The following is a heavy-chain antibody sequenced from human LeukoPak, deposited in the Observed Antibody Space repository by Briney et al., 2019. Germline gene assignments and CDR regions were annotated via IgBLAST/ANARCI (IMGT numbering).Heavy chain of an antibody. J-gene: IGHJ6*03. CDR3: ARHQDQHTATYMDV. D-gene: IGHD5-18*01. V-gene: IGHV5-51*01. CDR2: IYPADSDT. Sequence: GESLKISCEGSGGSFTKFWIGWVRQMPGKGLELMGIIYPADSDTRYSPSFQGQVTISADKSISTAYLQWSSLKASDTAMYYCARHQDQHTATYMDVWGKGTTVTVSS. CDR1: GGSFTKFW.